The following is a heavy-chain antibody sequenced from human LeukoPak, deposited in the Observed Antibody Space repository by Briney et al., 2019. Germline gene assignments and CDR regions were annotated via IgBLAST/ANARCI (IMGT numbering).Heavy chain of an antibody. V-gene: IGHV4-59*01. D-gene: IGHD3-22*01. J-gene: IGHJ5*02. Sequence: SETLSLTCTVSGGSISSYFWSWIRQPPGKGLEWIGYVYYSGSTNYNPSLKSRATISVDTSKKQFSLKLSSATAADTAVYYCARGYYDSSGYLISYNWFDPWGQGTLVTVSS. CDR2: VYYSGST. CDR1: GGSISSYF. CDR3: ARGYYDSSGYLISYNWFDP.